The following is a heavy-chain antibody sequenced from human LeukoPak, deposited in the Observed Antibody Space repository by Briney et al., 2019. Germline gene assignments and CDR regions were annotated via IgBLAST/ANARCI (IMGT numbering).Heavy chain of an antibody. Sequence: AGGSLRLSCAASGFAFSSYVMHWVGQSPGQGLEYGSAIHSTGGSTYYAASVTGRFTISRDNSKNTLYLQMGSLRAEDLAVYYCARVSGIPLWSFDYWGQGTLVTVSS. CDR3: ARVSGIPLWSFDY. CDR2: IHSTGGST. V-gene: IGHV3-64*02. D-gene: IGHD5-18*01. J-gene: IGHJ4*02. CDR1: GFAFSSYV.